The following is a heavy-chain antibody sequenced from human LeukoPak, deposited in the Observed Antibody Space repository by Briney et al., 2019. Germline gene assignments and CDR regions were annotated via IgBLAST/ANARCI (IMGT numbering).Heavy chain of an antibody. V-gene: IGHV3-7*01. Sequence: PGGSLRLSCAASGFTFSNYWMSWVRQAPGKGLEWVANIKQDGSEKYHVDSVKGRFTISRDNAKNSLYLQMNSLRAEDTAVYYCAREDIVVVVAAIYYYYGMDVWGQGTTVTVSS. D-gene: IGHD2-15*01. CDR3: AREDIVVVVAAIYYYYGMDV. CDR2: IKQDGSEK. J-gene: IGHJ6*02. CDR1: GFTFSNYW.